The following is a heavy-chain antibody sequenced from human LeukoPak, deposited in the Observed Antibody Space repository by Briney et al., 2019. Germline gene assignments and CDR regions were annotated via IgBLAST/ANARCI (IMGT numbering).Heavy chain of an antibody. Sequence: GGSLRLSCAASGFTFDDYAMHWVRQAPGKGLEWVSGISWNSGSIGYADSVKGRFTISRDNAKNSLYLQMNSLRAEDTAVYYCARLQLMTTVTIWGQGTLVTVSS. D-gene: IGHD4-17*01. CDR1: GFTFDDYA. CDR3: ARLQLMTTVTI. CDR2: ISWNSGSI. J-gene: IGHJ4*02. V-gene: IGHV3-9*01.